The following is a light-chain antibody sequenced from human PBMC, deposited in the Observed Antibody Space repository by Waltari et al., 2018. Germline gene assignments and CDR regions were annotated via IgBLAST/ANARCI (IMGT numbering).Light chain of an antibody. V-gene: IGKV3-20*01. J-gene: IGKJ1*01. CDR3: QHYVRLPVT. CDR1: QIIFRA. CDR2: DVS. Sequence: EIMLTQSPGTLSLSPGERATLSCRASQIIFRALAWYQQKPSQAPRLLIYDVSTRASGIPDRFSGSGSGTDFSLTISRLEPEDFAVYYCQHYVRLPVTFGQGTKLEFK.